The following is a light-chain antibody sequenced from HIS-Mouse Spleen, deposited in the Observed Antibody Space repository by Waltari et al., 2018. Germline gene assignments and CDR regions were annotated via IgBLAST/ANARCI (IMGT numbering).Light chain of an antibody. J-gene: IGKJ2*01. CDR1: QSVSRN. CDR2: GAS. Sequence: EIVMTQSPATLSVSPGERATLSCRASQSVSRNLAWYQQEPGQAPRLLIYGASTRATGIPARFSGSGSGTEFTLTISSMQSEDFAVYYCQQYNNWPLYTFGQGTKLEIK. CDR3: QQYNNWPLYT. V-gene: IGKV3-15*01.